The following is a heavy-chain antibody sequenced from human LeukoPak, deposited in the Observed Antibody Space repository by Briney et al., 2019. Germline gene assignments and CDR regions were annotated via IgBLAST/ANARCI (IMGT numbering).Heavy chain of an antibody. D-gene: IGHD2-21*01. CDR2: IYYSGSP. CDR1: NGSISSYY. Sequence: SETLSLTCTVSNGSISSYYWTWIRQPPGKGLDWIGNIYYSGSPDYNPSLKSRVTMSVDTSKKQFSLKLTSVTAADTAVYYCAREGSIPNSYFDYWGQGTLVTVSS. CDR3: AREGSIPNSYFDY. V-gene: IGHV4-59*12. J-gene: IGHJ4*02.